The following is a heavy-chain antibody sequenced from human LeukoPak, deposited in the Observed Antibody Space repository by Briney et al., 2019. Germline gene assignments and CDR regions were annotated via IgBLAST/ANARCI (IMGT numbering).Heavy chain of an antibody. CDR1: GFTFGNYA. CDR2: IGSGNGGTT. D-gene: IGHD3-3*01. Sequence: GGSLRLSCASSGFTFGNYAMSWVRQAPGKGLEWVSAIGSGNGGTTYYAESVKGRFTISRDNSKNTLYLQMNSLRAEDTAVYYCARDESWGVVQYYFDYWGQGTLVTVSS. J-gene: IGHJ4*02. V-gene: IGHV3-23*01. CDR3: ARDESWGVVQYYFDY.